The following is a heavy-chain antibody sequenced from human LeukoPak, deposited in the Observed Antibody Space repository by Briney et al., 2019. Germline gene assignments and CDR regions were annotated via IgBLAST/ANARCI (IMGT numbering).Heavy chain of an antibody. D-gene: IGHD2-21*02. CDR1: GFIFDDYA. V-gene: IGHV3-43*02. Sequence: PGGSLRLSCAASGFIFDDYAMHWVRQAPGKGLEWVSLISGDGGSTYYADSVKGRFTISRDNSKNSLYLQMNSLRTEDTALYYCAKVPCGGDCYPEEYYFDYWGQGTLVTVSS. J-gene: IGHJ4*02. CDR3: AKVPCGGDCYPEEYYFDY. CDR2: ISGDGGST.